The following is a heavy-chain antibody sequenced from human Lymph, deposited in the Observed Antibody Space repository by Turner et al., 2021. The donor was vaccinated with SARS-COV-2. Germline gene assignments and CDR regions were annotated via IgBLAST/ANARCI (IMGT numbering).Heavy chain of an antibody. CDR2: IIPILRRA. V-gene: IGHV1-69*10. Sequence: QVQLVQSGAEVKKPGSSVKVSCKASGGTFSSYAISWVRQAPGQGLEWMGGIIPILRRATYEQKFQGRVTITAEKSTSTAYMELSSLRSEDTAVFYWARVVGGFGELGYYYYYGMDVWGQGTTVTVSS. D-gene: IGHD3-10*01. CDR1: GGTFSSYA. CDR3: ARVVGGFGELGYYYYYGMDV. J-gene: IGHJ6*02.